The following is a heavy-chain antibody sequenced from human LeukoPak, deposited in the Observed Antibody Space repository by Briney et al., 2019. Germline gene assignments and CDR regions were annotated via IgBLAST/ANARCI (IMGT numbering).Heavy chain of an antibody. J-gene: IGHJ3*02. D-gene: IGHD6-25*01. CDR3: AKYVGGRGAFDI. V-gene: IGHV3-9*01. Sequence: GRSLRLSCAASGFTFDDYAMRWVRQAPGKGLEWVSGISGNSGYIGYADSVKGRFTISRDNAKNSLYLQMNSLGVEDTALYYCAKYVGGRGAFDIWGQGTMVTVSS. CDR1: GFTFDDYA. CDR2: ISGNSGYI.